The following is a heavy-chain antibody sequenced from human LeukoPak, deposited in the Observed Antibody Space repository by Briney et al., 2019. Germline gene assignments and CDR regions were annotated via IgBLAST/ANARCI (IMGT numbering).Heavy chain of an antibody. J-gene: IGHJ3*01. CDR2: IHYGGST. V-gene: IGHV4-59*11. CDR3: ARDSVDESSGYFPSGAFDL. Sequence: PSETLSLTCTVSSGSITRRYWTWIRQPPGKGLEWIGYIHYGGSTNCNPSLKSRVTISVDTSKKQFSLNMSSVTPADTALYYCARDSVDESSGYFPSGAFDLWGQGTLVTVSS. D-gene: IGHD3-22*01. CDR1: SGSITRRY.